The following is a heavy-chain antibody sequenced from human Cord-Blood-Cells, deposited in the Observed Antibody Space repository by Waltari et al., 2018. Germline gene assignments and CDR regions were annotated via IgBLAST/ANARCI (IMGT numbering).Heavy chain of an antibody. V-gene: IGHV4-34*01. CDR1: GGSFSGYY. J-gene: IGHJ4*02. CDR3: ARGASGWYKDFDY. D-gene: IGHD6-19*01. CDR2: INHSGSN. Sequence: QVQLQQWGAGLLKPSETLSLTCAVYGGSFSGYYWSWIRQPPGKGLEWIGEINHSGSNNYNPSLKCRVTISVDTSKNQFSLKLSSVTAADTAVYYCARGASGWYKDFDYWGQGTLVTVSS.